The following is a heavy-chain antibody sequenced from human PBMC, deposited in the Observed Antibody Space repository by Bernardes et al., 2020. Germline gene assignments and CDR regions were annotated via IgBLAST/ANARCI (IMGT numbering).Heavy chain of an antibody. V-gene: IGHV3-21*04. J-gene: IGHJ5*02. D-gene: IGHD4-17*01. CDR1: GFTFSSYS. CDR3: ARESYGDGRGYLDP. Sequence: GGSLRLSCAASGFTFSSYSMNWVRQAPGKGLEWVSSISSSSSYIYYADSVKGRFTISRDNAKNSLYLQMNSLRSDDTAVYYCARESYGDGRGYLDPWGQGTRVTVSS. CDR2: ISSSSSYI.